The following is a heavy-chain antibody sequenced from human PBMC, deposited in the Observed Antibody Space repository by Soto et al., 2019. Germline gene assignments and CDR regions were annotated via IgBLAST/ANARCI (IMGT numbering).Heavy chain of an antibody. D-gene: IGHD3-9*01. CDR3: ARDKDWAFDY. Sequence: EVQLVESGGGLVQPGGSLRLSCVASGFTFSSYSMVWVRQAPGKGLEWISYIFATSTTIYYADSVKGRFTVSRDNTQNSLFLLMNSLRAEETAIYYCARDKDWAFDYWGQGTLVTVSS. V-gene: IGHV3-48*04. J-gene: IGHJ4*02. CDR2: IFATSTTI. CDR1: GFTFSSYS.